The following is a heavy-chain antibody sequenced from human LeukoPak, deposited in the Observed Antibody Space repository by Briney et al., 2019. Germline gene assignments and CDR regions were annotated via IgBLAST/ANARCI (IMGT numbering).Heavy chain of an antibody. Sequence: KPGGSLRLSCAASGFTFSNAWMSWVRQAPGKGLEWVGRIKSKTDGGTTDYAAPVKGRFTISRDDSKNTLYLQMNSLKTEDTAVYYCTTDSGYDLGTVGYWGQGTLVTVSS. J-gene: IGHJ4*02. CDR2: IKSKTDGGTT. D-gene: IGHD5-12*01. V-gene: IGHV3-15*01. CDR1: GFTFSNAW. CDR3: TTDSGYDLGTVGY.